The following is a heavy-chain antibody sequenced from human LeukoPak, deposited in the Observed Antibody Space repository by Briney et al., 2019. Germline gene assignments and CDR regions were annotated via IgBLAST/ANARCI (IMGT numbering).Heavy chain of an antibody. J-gene: IGHJ4*02. CDR2: IYYSGST. Sequence: PSETLSLTCTVSGGSISSSTYFWSWIRQPPGKGLEWIGHIYYSGSTTYNPSLKSRVTISLDTSKTQFSLKLRSVTAADTAVYYCANSASDWDFYDYWGEGTLVTVSS. V-gene: IGHV4-61*05. CDR1: GGSISSSTYF. CDR3: ANSASDWDFYDY. D-gene: IGHD6-19*01.